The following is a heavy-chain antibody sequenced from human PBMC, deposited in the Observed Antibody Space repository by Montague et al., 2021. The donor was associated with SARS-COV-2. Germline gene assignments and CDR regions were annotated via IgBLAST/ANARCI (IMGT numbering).Heavy chain of an antibody. J-gene: IGHJ5*02. CDR2: MSYIGST. Sequence: TLSLTCTVSGGSISIGDYYWTWIRQLPGKGLEWMGYMSYIGSTXYNPSLKSRVTISVDTSQNQFSLKLSSVTAADTAIYYCAKYSGHDRWFDPWGPGALVTVSS. CDR3: AKYSGHDRWFDP. CDR1: GGSISIGDYY. D-gene: IGHD5-12*01. V-gene: IGHV4-31*03.